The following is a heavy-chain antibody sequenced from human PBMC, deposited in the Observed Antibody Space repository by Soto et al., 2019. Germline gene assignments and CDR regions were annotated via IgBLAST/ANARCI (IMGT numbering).Heavy chain of an antibody. Sequence: SETLSLTCTVSGGSISSGGYYWTWIRHHPGKGLEWIGYIYYSGSTYYNPSLKSRVTISVDTSKNQFSLKLSSVTAADTAVYYCATRAGDSSGNYYIWGQGTLVTVST. D-gene: IGHD3-22*01. V-gene: IGHV4-31*03. CDR2: IYYSGST. J-gene: IGHJ4*02. CDR3: ATRAGDSSGNYYI. CDR1: GGSISSGGYY.